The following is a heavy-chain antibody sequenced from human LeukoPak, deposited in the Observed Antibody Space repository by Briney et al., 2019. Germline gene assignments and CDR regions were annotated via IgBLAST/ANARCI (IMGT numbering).Heavy chain of an antibody. CDR2: IYHSGST. J-gene: IGHJ4*02. CDR3: ARENDSGYSLNY. V-gene: IGHV4-4*02. Sequence: PSGTQSLTCEVSGVSISSGNWWSWVRQPPGKGLEWIGQIYHSGSTNYNPPLKSRVTISVDKSKNHFSLRLSSVTAADTAVYYCARENDSGYSLNYWGQGTLVTVSS. CDR1: GVSISSGNW. D-gene: IGHD3-22*01.